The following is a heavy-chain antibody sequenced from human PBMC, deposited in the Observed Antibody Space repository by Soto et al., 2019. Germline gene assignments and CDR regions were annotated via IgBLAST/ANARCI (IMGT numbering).Heavy chain of an antibody. CDR2: IYYDGST. V-gene: IGHV4-59*01. CDR1: GGSISRYY. CDR3: ARAGYSYGFGYYYDY. J-gene: IGHJ4*02. Sequence: KTSETLSLTCTVSGGSISRYYWSWIRQPPGKGLKWIGNIYYDGSTNYSPSLKSRVTISVDTSKNQFSLRLSSVTAADTAVYYCARAGYSYGFGYYYDYWGQGTLVTVSS. D-gene: IGHD5-18*01.